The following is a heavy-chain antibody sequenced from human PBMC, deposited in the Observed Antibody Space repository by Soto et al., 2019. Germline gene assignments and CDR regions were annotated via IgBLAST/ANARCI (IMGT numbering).Heavy chain of an antibody. CDR1: GGSISSGGYY. V-gene: IGHV4-31*03. CDR3: ARDRRNYGMDV. CDR2: IYYSGST. J-gene: IGHJ6*02. Sequence: SETLSLTCTVSGGSISSGGYYWSWIRQHPGKGLEWIGYIYYSGSTYYNPSLKSRVTISVDTSKNQFSLKLSSVTAADTAVYYCARDRRNYGMDVWGQGTTVTVSS.